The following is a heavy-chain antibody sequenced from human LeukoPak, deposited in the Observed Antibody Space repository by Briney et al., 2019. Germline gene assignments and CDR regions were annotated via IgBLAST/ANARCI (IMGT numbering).Heavy chain of an antibody. J-gene: IGHJ4*02. CDR3: ARKQSCRLRY. Sequence: SETLSLTCAVYGGSFSGYYWSWIRQPPGKGLEWIGEINHSGSTNYNPSLKSRVTISVDTSKNQFSLKLSSVTAADTAVYYCARKQSCRLRYWGQGTLVTVSS. V-gene: IGHV4-34*01. CDR1: GGSFSGYY. CDR2: INHSGST. D-gene: IGHD3-16*01.